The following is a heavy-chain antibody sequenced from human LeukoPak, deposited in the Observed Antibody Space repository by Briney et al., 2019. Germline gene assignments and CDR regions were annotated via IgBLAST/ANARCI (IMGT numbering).Heavy chain of an antibody. Sequence: GGSLRLSCAASGFTFSSYAMHWVRQAPGKGLEWVAVISYDGSNKYYADSVKGRFTISRDNSKNTLYLQMNSLRAEDTAVYYCARVVGYSYYYYMDVWGKGTTVTVSS. J-gene: IGHJ6*03. D-gene: IGHD3-22*01. CDR1: GFTFSSYA. V-gene: IGHV3-30-3*01. CDR2: ISYDGSNK. CDR3: ARVVGYSYYYYMDV.